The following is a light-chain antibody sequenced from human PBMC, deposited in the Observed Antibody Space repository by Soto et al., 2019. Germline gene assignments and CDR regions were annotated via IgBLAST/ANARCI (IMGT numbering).Light chain of an antibody. V-gene: IGKV1-16*01. CDR3: QQYNDHPFT. CDR1: QGISDS. Sequence: DIQMTQSPSSLSASIGDRVTITCRASQGISDSLTWFLQRPGKVPKSLIFDASSLQIGAPSRFSGSGSGTDFTLTISSLQPEDFGTYYCQQYNDHPFTFGPGTKEDIK. CDR2: DAS. J-gene: IGKJ3*01.